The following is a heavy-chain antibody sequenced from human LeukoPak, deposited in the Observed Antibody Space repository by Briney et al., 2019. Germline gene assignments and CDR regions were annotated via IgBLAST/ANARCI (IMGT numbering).Heavy chain of an antibody. Sequence: SPSETLSLTCTVSGYSISNDYYWSWIRQPPGKGLEWIGYIYYSGSTYYNPSLKSRVTISVDTSKNQFSLKLSSVTAADTAVYYCARTPYYYGSGSDIVGNYFDYWGQGTLVTVSS. CDR1: GYSISNDYY. CDR2: IYYSGST. D-gene: IGHD3-10*01. J-gene: IGHJ4*02. CDR3: ARTPYYYGSGSDIVGNYFDY. V-gene: IGHV4-30-4*01.